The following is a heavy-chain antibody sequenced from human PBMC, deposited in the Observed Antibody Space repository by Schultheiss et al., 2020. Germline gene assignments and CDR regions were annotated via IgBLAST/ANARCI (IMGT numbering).Heavy chain of an antibody. CDR1: GYTFTSYY. J-gene: IGHJ4*02. V-gene: IGHV1-46*04. Sequence: GSLKISCKASGYTFTSYYMHWVRQAPGQGLEWMGIINPSGGSTSYAQKLQGRVTMTRDTSTSTVYMELSSLRSEDTAVYYCARDRNSGSYQLDYWGQGTLVTVSS. D-gene: IGHD1-26*01. CDR2: INPSGGST. CDR3: ARDRNSGSYQLDY.